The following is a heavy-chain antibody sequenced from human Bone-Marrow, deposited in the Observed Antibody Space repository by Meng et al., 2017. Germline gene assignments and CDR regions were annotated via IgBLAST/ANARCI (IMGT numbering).Heavy chain of an antibody. CDR3: VRSHSGFLDY. CDR1: GDSVSSNSAA. D-gene: IGHD3-10*01. V-gene: IGHV6-1*01. Sequence: QVQLQQSGPGLVKPSQTLSLTCSISGDSVSSNSAAWNWIRQSPSRGLEWLGRTYYRSKWSNDYALSVRGRITVNTATSKNHFSLQLHTVTTADTAVYYCVRSHSGFLDYWDQGTLVTVSS. CDR2: TYYRSKWSN. J-gene: IGHJ4*02.